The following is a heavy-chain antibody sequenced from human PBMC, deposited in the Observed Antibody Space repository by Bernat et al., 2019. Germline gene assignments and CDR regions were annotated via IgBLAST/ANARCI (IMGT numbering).Heavy chain of an antibody. CDR1: GFTFSSYS. D-gene: IGHD3-3*01. CDR3: ARSGDFWSGYHNNWFDP. Sequence: EVQLVESGGGLVQPGGSLRLSCAASGFTFSSYSMNWVRQAPGKGLEWVSYISSSSTIYYADSVKGRFTISRDNAKNSLYLQMNSLRAEDTAVYYCARSGDFWSGYHNNWFDPLGQGTLVTVSS. J-gene: IGHJ5*02. CDR2: ISSSSTI. V-gene: IGHV3-48*01.